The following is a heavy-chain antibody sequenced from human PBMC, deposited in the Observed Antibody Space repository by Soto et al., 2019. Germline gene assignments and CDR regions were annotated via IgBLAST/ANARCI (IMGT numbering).Heavy chain of an antibody. CDR1: GFTFSSYA. Sequence: PGGSLRLSCAASGFTFSSYAMHWVRQAPGKGLEWVAVISYDGSNKYYADSVKGRFTISRDNSKNTLYLQMNSLRAEDTAVYYCARVGGYDFPDYWGQGTLVTVSS. CDR2: ISYDGSNK. CDR3: ARVGGYDFPDY. J-gene: IGHJ4*02. V-gene: IGHV3-30-3*01. D-gene: IGHD5-12*01.